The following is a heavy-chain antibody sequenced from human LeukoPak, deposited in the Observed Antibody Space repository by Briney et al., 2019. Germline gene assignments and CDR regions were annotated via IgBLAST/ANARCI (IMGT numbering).Heavy chain of an antibody. CDR2: ISSSGSTI. CDR1: GFTFSDYY. D-gene: IGHD6-19*01. CDR3: ARDPSVAWGGDRHFDY. Sequence: GGSLRLSCAASGFTFSDYYMSWIRQAPGKGLEWGSYISSSGSTIYYADSVKGRFTISRDNAKNSLYLQMNSLRAEDTAVYYCARDPSVAWGGDRHFDYWGQGTLVTVSS. V-gene: IGHV3-11*01. J-gene: IGHJ4*02.